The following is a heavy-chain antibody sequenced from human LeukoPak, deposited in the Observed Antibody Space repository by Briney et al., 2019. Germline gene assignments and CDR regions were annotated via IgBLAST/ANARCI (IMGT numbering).Heavy chain of an antibody. V-gene: IGHV3-23*01. CDR1: GFTFSSYA. CDR3: ALLAVASDFDY. J-gene: IGHJ4*02. D-gene: IGHD6-19*01. CDR2: ISGSGGST. Sequence: GGSLRLSCAASGFTFSSYAMSWVRQAPGKGLEWVSAISGSGGSTYYADSVEGRFSISRDNAKNSLYLQMNSLRVEDTGFYYCALLAVASDFDYWGQGALVTVSS.